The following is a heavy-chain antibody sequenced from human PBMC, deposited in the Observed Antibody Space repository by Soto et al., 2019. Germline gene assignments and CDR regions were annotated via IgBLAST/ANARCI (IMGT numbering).Heavy chain of an antibody. CDR2: IYYSGST. Sequence: ETLSLTCTGSDGSISSSCYYWGWIRQPPGKGLEWIGSIYYSGSTYYNPSLKSRVTISVDTSKNQFSLKLSSVTAADTAVYYCASPKIAFYNWFDPWGQG. CDR3: ASPKIAFYNWFDP. D-gene: IGHD3-3*02. CDR1: DGSISSSCYY. V-gene: IGHV4-39*01. J-gene: IGHJ5*02.